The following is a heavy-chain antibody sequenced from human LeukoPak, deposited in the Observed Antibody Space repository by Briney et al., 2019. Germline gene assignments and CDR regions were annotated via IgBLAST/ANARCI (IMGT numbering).Heavy chain of an antibody. Sequence: GESLKISCKASGYSFTSYWIGWVRQMPGEGLEWMGIIYPYDSDTRYSPSFQGQVTISADKSISTAYLQWSNLKASDTAMYYCARHIGYSAWNPDYWGQGTLVTVSS. CDR1: GYSFTSYW. CDR2: IYPYDSDT. V-gene: IGHV5-51*01. J-gene: IGHJ4*02. D-gene: IGHD5-12*01. CDR3: ARHIGYSAWNPDY.